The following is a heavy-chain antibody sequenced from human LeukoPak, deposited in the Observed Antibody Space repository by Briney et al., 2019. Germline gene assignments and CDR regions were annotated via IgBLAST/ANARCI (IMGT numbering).Heavy chain of an antibody. D-gene: IGHD4-23*01. CDR1: GGSISSGGYY. V-gene: IGHV4-31*03. Sequence: SETLSLTCTVSGGSISSGGYYWSWIRQHPGKGLEWIGYIYYSGSTYYNPSLKSRVTISVDTSKNQFSLKLSSVTAADTAVYYCARWEMTTVVTASLSFDYWGQGTLVTVSS. CDR3: ARWEMTTVVTASLSFDY. CDR2: IYYSGST. J-gene: IGHJ4*02.